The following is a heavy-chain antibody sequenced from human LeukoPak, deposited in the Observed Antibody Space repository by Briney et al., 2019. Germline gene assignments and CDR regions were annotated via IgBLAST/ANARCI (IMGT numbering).Heavy chain of an antibody. V-gene: IGHV4-39*07. Sequence: PSETLSLTCTVSGGSISTSSYYWGLIRQPPGKGLEWIGSIYYSGSTYYNPSLKSRVTISVDTSKNQFSLKLSSVTAADTAVYYCARLLLWHAWFDPWGQGTLVTVSS. CDR3: ARLLLWHAWFDP. CDR2: IYYSGST. J-gene: IGHJ5*02. D-gene: IGHD2-15*01. CDR1: GGSISTSSYY.